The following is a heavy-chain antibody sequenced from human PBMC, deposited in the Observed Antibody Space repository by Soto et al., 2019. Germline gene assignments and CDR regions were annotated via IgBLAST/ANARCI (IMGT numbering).Heavy chain of an antibody. CDR2: INPSGGST. J-gene: IGHJ6*03. CDR3: ARGQGDILTGYYNKAAGYYMDV. V-gene: IGHV1-46*03. Sequence: ASVKVSCKASGYTFTSYYMHWVRQAPGQGLEWMGIINPSGGSTSYAQKFQGRVTMTRDTSTSTVYMELSSLRSEDTAVYYCARGQGDILTGYYNKAAGYYMDVWGKGTTVTVSS. D-gene: IGHD3-9*01. CDR1: GYTFTSYY.